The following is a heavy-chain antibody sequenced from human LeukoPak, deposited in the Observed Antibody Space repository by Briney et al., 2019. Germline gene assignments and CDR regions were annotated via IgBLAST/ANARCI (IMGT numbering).Heavy chain of an antibody. J-gene: IGHJ3*02. D-gene: IGHD3-3*01. CDR3: ARNRRTDFWSGYDAFDI. CDR1: GFTFSSYS. CDR2: ISSSSSYI. V-gene: IGHV3-21*01. Sequence: KPGGSLRLSCAASGFTFSSYSMNWVRQAPGKGLEWVSSISSSSSYIYYADSVKGRFTISRDNAKNSLYLQMNSLRAEDTAVYYCARNRRTDFWSGYDAFDIWGQGTMVTVSS.